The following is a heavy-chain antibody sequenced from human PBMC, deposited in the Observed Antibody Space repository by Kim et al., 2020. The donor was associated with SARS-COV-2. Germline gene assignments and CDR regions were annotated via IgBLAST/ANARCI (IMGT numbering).Heavy chain of an antibody. V-gene: IGHV4-61*03. J-gene: IGHJ5*01. D-gene: IGHD4-17*01. CDR2: IYYSGTT. CDR1: GDSVTNSNYY. CDR3: ARVDYLGWFDS. Sequence: SETLSLTCSVSGDSVTNSNYYWSWIRQPPGEGLEWIGYIYYSGTTNYNPSLNSRVTISLDTSKNHCSLKLTSLTAADTAMNYCARVDYLGWFDSWGRGTLVTVSS.